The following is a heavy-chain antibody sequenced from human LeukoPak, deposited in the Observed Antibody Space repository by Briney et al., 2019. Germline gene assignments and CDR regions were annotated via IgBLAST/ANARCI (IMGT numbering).Heavy chain of an antibody. V-gene: IGHV1-69*01. CDR3: ARDSEKVGATGCFDY. J-gene: IGHJ4*02. CDR2: IIPIFGTA. CDR1: GGTFSSYA. D-gene: IGHD1-26*01. Sequence: ASVKVSCKASGGTFSSYAISWVRQAPGQGLEWMGGIIPIFGTANYAQKFQGRVTITADESTSTAYVELSSLRSEDTAVYYCARDSEKVGATGCFDYWGQGTLVTVSS.